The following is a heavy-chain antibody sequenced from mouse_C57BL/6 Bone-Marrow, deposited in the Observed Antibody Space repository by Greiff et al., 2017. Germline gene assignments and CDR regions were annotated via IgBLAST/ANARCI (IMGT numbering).Heavy chain of an antibody. D-gene: IGHD2-1*01. V-gene: IGHV1-55*01. CDR1: GYTFTSYW. Sequence: QVQLKQPGAELVKPGASVKMSCKASGYTFTSYWITWVKQRPGQGLEWIGDIYPGSGSTNYNEKFKSKAALTVDTSSSTAYMQLSSLTSEDSAVYYCASYGNSYYYAMDDWGQGTSVTVSS. CDR3: ASYGNSYYYAMDD. CDR2: IYPGSGST. J-gene: IGHJ4*01.